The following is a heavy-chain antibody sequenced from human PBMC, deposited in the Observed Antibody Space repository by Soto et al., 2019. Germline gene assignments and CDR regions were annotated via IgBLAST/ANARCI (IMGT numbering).Heavy chain of an antibody. CDR2: IYYSGST. CDR3: ARIGYCSGGSCYSFGYYYYYMDV. Sequence: SETLSLTCTVSGGSISSYYWSWIRQPPGKGLEWIGYIYYSGSTNYNPSLKSRVTISVDTSKNQFSLKLSSVTAADTAVYYCARIGYCSGGSCYSFGYYYYYMDVWGKGTTVTVSS. D-gene: IGHD2-15*01. J-gene: IGHJ6*03. V-gene: IGHV4-59*01. CDR1: GGSISSYY.